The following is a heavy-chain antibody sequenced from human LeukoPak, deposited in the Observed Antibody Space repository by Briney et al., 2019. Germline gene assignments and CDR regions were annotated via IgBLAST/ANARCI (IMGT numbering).Heavy chain of an antibody. D-gene: IGHD6-13*01. Sequence: SVKVSCKASGGTFSSYAISWVRQAPGQGLEWMGGIIPIFGAANYAQKFQGRVTITTDESTSTAYMELSSLRSEDTAVYYCAREAGGHNYYYYYMDVWGKGTTVTVSS. CDR1: GGTFSSYA. J-gene: IGHJ6*03. CDR3: AREAGGHNYYYYYMDV. V-gene: IGHV1-69*05. CDR2: IIPIFGAA.